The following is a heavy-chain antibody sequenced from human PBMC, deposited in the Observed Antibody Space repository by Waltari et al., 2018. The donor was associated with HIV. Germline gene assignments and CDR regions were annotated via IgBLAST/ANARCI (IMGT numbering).Heavy chain of an antibody. Sequence: QVQLVQSGAEVKKPGASVKVSCKASGYTFTSSDINWVRQATGQGHEWMGGMNPNSGNTGYAQKFQGRVTMTRNTSTSTGYMELSSLRSEDTAVYYCARRGRVSTGPCYFDYWGQGTLVTVSS. D-gene: IGHD1-1*01. CDR1: GYTFTSSD. V-gene: IGHV1-8*01. CDR2: MNPNSGNT. J-gene: IGHJ4*02. CDR3: ARRGRVSTGPCYFDY.